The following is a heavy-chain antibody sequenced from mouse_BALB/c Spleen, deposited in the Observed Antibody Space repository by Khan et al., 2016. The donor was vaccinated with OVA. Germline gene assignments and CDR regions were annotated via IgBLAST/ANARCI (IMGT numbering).Heavy chain of an antibody. D-gene: IGHD2-14*01. V-gene: IGHV1-4*01. CDR3: VREGAYYRSDGGFAY. Sequence: QVQLKESGAELARPGASVKMSCKASGYTFTTYTIYWVKQRPGQGLEWIGYIIPSNDYTNYNQKFKDRATLTADNSSSTAYMQLSSLTSEDSAVYYCVREGAYYRSDGGFAYWGQGTLVTVSA. CDR2: IIPSNDYT. J-gene: IGHJ3*01. CDR1: GYTFTTYT.